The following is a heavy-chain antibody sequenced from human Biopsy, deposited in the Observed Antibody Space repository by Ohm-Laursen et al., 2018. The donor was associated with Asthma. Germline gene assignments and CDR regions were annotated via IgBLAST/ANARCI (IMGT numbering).Heavy chain of an antibody. V-gene: IGHV3-23*01. CDR3: AKAERYFDWCWFDP. CDR2: ISGSGGST. Sequence: SLRLSCAASGFTFSSHAMSWVRQAPGKGLEWVSAISGSGGSTYYADSVKGRFTISRDNSKNTLYLQMNSLRAEDTAVYYCAKAERYFDWCWFDPWGQGTLVTVSS. D-gene: IGHD3-9*01. CDR1: GFTFSSHA. J-gene: IGHJ5*02.